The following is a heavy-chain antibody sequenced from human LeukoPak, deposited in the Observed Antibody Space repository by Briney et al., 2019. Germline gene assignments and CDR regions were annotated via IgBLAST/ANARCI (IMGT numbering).Heavy chain of an antibody. V-gene: IGHV1-18*01. CDR3: ARGIRGIAGSSKLDY. J-gene: IGHJ4*02. D-gene: IGHD6-13*01. CDR2: ISAYNGNT. Sequence: GASVKVSCKASGYTFTSYGISWVRQAPGQGLEWMGWISAYNGNTNYAQKFQGRVTITADESTSTAYMELSSLRSEDTAVYYCARGIRGIAGSSKLDYWGQGTLVTVSS. CDR1: GYTFTSYG.